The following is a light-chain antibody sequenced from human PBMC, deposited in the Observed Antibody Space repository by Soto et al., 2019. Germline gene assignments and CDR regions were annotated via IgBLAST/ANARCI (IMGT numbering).Light chain of an antibody. J-gene: IGKJ1*01. CDR3: QQSYITPWT. V-gene: IGKV1-39*01. Sequence: DIQMTQSPSSLSASVGDRVTITCRASQSISSYLNWYQQKPGKAPNLLIYAASRLQSGVPSRFSGRGSGTDFTLTISSLQPEDFATYYCQQSYITPWTLGQGTKVEIK. CDR1: QSISSY. CDR2: AAS.